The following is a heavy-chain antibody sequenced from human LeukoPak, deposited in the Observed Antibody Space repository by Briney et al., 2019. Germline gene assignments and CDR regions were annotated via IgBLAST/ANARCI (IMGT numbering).Heavy chain of an antibody. D-gene: IGHD3-22*01. V-gene: IGHV1-18*01. CDR2: ISAYNGNT. CDR3: ARASYDSSGFGFDY. CDR1: GYTFTSYG. Sequence: ASVKVSCKASGYTFTSYGISWVRQAPGQGLEWMGWISAYNGNTNYAQKLQGRVTMTTDTSTSTAYMELRSLRSVDTAVYYCARASYDSSGFGFDYWGQGTLVTVSS. J-gene: IGHJ4*02.